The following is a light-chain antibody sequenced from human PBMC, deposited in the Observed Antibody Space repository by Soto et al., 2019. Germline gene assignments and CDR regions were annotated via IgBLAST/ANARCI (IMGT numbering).Light chain of an antibody. CDR3: QKYDSAPRG. J-gene: IGKJ1*01. CDR1: QGISNY. CDR2: AAS. Sequence: DIQMTQSPSSLSVSLGDIVTIACRASQGISNYLAWYQQKPGKVPKLLIYAASTLRSGVPSRFSGSGSGTDFTLTISSLQPEDVATYYCQKYDSAPRGFGQGTKVDIK. V-gene: IGKV1-27*01.